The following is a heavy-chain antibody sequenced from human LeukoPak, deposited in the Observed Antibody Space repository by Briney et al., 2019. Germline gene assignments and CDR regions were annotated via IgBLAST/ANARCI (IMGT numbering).Heavy chain of an antibody. CDR3: TRGLRREQQLLRAFDD. CDR2: MNPNSGNT. Sequence: ASVKVSCKASGYTFSSYDINWVRQATGQGLEWMGWMNPNSGNTGYAQKFQGRVSVTSNTSISTAYMELSSLRSEATAVYYCTRGLRREQQLLRAFDDWGQGTLVTVSS. J-gene: IGHJ4*02. V-gene: IGHV1-8*01. D-gene: IGHD6-13*01. CDR1: GYTFSSYD.